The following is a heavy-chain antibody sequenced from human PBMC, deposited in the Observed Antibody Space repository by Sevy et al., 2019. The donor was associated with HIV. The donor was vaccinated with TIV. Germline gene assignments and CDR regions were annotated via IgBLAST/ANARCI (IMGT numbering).Heavy chain of an antibody. CDR3: ARGSYSSVGFDP. CDR1: GFTISTYS. Sequence: GGSLRLSCAASGFTISTYSMNWVRQAPGKGLEWVSYISIGSSTLYYADSVKGRLTISRDNAKSSLYLQMNSLRDEDTAVYYCARGSYSSVGFDPWGQGTLVTVSS. V-gene: IGHV3-48*02. D-gene: IGHD6-19*01. J-gene: IGHJ5*02. CDR2: ISIGSSTL.